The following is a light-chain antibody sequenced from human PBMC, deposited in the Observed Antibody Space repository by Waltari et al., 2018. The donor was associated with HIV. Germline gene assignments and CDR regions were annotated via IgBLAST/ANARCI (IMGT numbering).Light chain of an antibody. CDR1: STNIGSYNL. J-gene: IGLJ2*01. CDR3: CSYAGSSNVV. Sequence: QSALTQSASVSGSPGQSITISCPGTSTNIGSYNLFSWYQQHPGKAPKVIIYEVNKRPSGVSNRFSGSTSGSTASLTISGLQAEDEADYYCCSYAGSSNVVFGGGTKLTVL. CDR2: EVN. V-gene: IGLV2-23*02.